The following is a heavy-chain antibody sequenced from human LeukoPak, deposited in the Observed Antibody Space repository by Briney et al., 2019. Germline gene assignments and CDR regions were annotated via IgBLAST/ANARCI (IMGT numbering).Heavy chain of an antibody. D-gene: IGHD6-19*01. CDR3: ARDLGGLAVAGQFDY. CDR1: GFTFSSYE. V-gene: IGHV3-48*03. J-gene: IGHJ4*02. Sequence: GGSLRLSCAASGFTFSSYEMNWVRQAPGKGLEWVSYISNSGSTIYYADSVKGRFTISRDNAKNSLYLQMNSLRAEDTAVYYCARDLGGLAVAGQFDYWGQGTLVTVSS. CDR2: ISNSGSTI.